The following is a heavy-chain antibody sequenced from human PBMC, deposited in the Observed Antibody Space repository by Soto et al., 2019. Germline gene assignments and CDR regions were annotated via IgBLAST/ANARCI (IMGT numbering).Heavy chain of an antibody. CDR3: AKDRGSLYTSSSPLDF. CDR1: GFTFDDYA. CDR2: ISWNSGSI. J-gene: IGHJ4*02. Sequence: EVQLVESGGGLVQPGRSLRLSCAACGFTFDDYAMHWFRQAPGKGLEWVSGISWNSGSIGYADSVKGRFTISRDNAKNSLYLQMNSLRAEDTALYYCAKDRGSLYTSSSPLDFWGQGTLVTVSS. V-gene: IGHV3-9*01. D-gene: IGHD6-6*01.